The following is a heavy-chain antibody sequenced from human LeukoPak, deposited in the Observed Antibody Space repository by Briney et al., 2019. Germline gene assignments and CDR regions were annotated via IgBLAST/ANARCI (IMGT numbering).Heavy chain of an antibody. J-gene: IGHJ5*02. CDR2: IYSGGST. CDR1: GFTVSSNY. CDR3: ARDTTLNWFDP. D-gene: IGHD1-26*01. V-gene: IGHV3-66*01. Sequence: GGSLRLSCAASGFTVSSNYMSWVRQAPGKGLEWVSVIYSGGSTYYADSVKGRFTISRDNAKNSLYLQMNSLRAEDTAVYYCARDTTLNWFDPWGQGTLVTVSS.